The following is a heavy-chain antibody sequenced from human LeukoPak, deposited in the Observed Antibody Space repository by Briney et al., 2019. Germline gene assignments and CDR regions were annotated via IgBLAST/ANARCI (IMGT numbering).Heavy chain of an antibody. D-gene: IGHD1-26*01. CDR1: GYTFTGYY. Sequence: ASVKVSCKASGYTFTGYYMHWVRQAPGQGLEWMGRINPNNGATNYTQKLQGRVTITGDTSISTAYMELSSLRSDDTAVYYCTRETGSYHGNDYWGQGTLVTVSS. CDR2: INPNNGAT. CDR3: TRETGSYHGNDY. V-gene: IGHV1-2*06. J-gene: IGHJ4*02.